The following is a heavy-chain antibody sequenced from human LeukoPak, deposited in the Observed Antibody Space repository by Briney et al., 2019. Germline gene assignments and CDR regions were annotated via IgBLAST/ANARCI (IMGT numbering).Heavy chain of an antibody. D-gene: IGHD6-6*01. CDR3: ARQEAPFIEYSSSKYYFDY. Sequence: NPGGSLRLSCAAFGFTFSNYGVHWVRQAPGKGLEWLSYISSTGSTISYADSVEGRFTISRDNAKNSLYLQMNSLRAEDTAAYYCARQEAPFIEYSSSKYYFDYWGQGTLVTVSS. J-gene: IGHJ4*02. CDR2: ISSTGSTI. V-gene: IGHV3-48*01. CDR1: GFTFSNYG.